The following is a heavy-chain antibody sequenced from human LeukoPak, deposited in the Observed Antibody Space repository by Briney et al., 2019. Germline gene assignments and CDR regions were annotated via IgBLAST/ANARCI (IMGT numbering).Heavy chain of an antibody. V-gene: IGHV3-48*03. CDR2: ISSSGSTI. CDR3: ARDAHLYYYGSGSYDY. D-gene: IGHD3-10*01. Sequence: PGGSLRLSCAASGFTFSSYEMNWVRQAPGKGLEWVSYISSSGSTIYYADSVKGRFTISRDNAKNSLYLQMNSLRAEDTAVYYGARDAHLYYYGSGSYDYWGQGTLVTVSS. J-gene: IGHJ4*02. CDR1: GFTFSSYE.